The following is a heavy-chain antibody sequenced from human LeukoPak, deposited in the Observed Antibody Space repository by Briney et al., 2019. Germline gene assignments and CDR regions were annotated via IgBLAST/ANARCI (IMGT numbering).Heavy chain of an antibody. Sequence: SVKVSCKASGISVTNNTINWVRQAPGQGLSWMGRFIPVLETANYAQEFQGRVTIVADKLMNTVYIELSRLRSEDTAVYFCARDFRLMSFYGMDVWGQGTTVIVSS. CDR2: FIPVLETA. J-gene: IGHJ6*02. D-gene: IGHD2-21*01. CDR3: ARDFRLMSFYGMDV. V-gene: IGHV1-69*08. CDR1: GISVTNNT.